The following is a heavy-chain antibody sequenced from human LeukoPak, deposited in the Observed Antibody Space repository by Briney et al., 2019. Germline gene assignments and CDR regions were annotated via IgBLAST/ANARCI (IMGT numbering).Heavy chain of an antibody. J-gene: IGHJ3*02. Sequence: GESLKISCQVSGYSFTSYWIAWVRQMPGKGLEWMGIIYPGDSNTRYSPSFQGQVTISADKSISTAYLQWSSLKASDTAMYYCARPPVQQWLGAFDIWGQGTMVTVSS. V-gene: IGHV5-51*01. D-gene: IGHD6-19*01. CDR1: GYSFTSYW. CDR3: ARPPVQQWLGAFDI. CDR2: IYPGDSNT.